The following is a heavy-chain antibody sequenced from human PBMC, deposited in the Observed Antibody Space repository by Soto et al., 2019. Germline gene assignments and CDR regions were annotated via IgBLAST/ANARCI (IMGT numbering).Heavy chain of an antibody. CDR3: ARDGLVDVDFYAPSDY. D-gene: IGHD2-21*01. CDR1: GYTFTSYY. Sequence: GASVKVSCKASGYTFTSYYMHWVRQAPGQGLEWMGIINPSGGSTSYAQKFQGRVTMTRDTSTSTVYMELSSLRSEDTAVYYCARDGLVDVDFYAPSDYWGQGALVTVSS. J-gene: IGHJ4*02. V-gene: IGHV1-46*01. CDR2: INPSGGST.